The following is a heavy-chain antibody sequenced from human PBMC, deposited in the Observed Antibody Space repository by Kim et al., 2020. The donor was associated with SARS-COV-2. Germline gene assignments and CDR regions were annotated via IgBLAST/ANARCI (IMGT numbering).Heavy chain of an antibody. CDR3: ARDGLYDSSGYYYWGMNY. Sequence: KGRFTISRDNSKNTLYLQMNSLRAEDTAVYYCARDGLYDSSGYYYWGMNYWGQGTLVTVSS. V-gene: IGHV3-53*01. J-gene: IGHJ4*02. D-gene: IGHD3-22*01.